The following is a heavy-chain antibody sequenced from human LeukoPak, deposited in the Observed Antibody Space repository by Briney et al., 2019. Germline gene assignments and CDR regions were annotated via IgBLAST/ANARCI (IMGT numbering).Heavy chain of an antibody. CDR1: GYTFTAYY. Sequence: GASVKVSCKASGYTFTAYYMHWVRQAPGQGLEWMGWINPNCSVTNYALKFRGRIIMTRDTSISTVYMDLSSLRYDDTAVYYCTRATFSASYSFDYWGQGSVVTVSS. D-gene: IGHD1-26*01. V-gene: IGHV1-2*02. CDR3: TRATFSASYSFDY. J-gene: IGHJ4*02. CDR2: INPNCSVT.